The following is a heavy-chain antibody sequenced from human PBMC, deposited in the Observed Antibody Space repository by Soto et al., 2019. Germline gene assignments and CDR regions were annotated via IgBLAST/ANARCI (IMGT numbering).Heavy chain of an antibody. CDR2: IKPDGSEK. D-gene: IGHD3-22*01. J-gene: IGHJ3*02. Sequence: EVQLVESGGGLVQPGGSLRLSCEASAFTLSSYWMSWVRQAPGKGLEWVANIKPDGSEKYYVDSVKGRFTISRDNTKNSLYLQMSTLRPEDTAIYYCARDYELGFDIWAKGHWSPSL. V-gene: IGHV3-7*01. CDR1: AFTLSSYW. CDR3: ARDYELGFDI.